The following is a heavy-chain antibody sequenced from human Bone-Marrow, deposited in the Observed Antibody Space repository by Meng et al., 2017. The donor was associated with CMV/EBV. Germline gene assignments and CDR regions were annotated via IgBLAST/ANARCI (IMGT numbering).Heavy chain of an antibody. D-gene: IGHD6-6*01. CDR3: ARSLRRSSSSSAGFDY. J-gene: IGHJ4*02. V-gene: IGHV3-30*04. CDR2: ISYDGSNK. Sequence: GGSLRLSCAASGFTFSSYAMHWVRQAPGKGLEWVAVISYDGSNKYYADSVKGRFTISRDNSKNTLYLQMNSLRAEDTAVYYCARSLRRSSSSSAGFDYWGQGTLVTVSS. CDR1: GFTFSSYA.